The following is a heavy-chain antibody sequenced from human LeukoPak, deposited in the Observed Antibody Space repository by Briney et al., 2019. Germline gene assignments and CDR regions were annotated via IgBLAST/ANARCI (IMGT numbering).Heavy chain of an antibody. D-gene: IGHD2-15*01. CDR3: ARGARSRSHRVDY. CDR1: GGSFSGYY. Sequence: PSETLSLTCAVYGGSFSGYYWSWIRQPPGKGLEWIGEINHSGSTNYNPSLKSRVTISVDTSKNQFSLKLSSVTAADAAVYYCARGARSRSHRVDYWGQGTLVTVS. V-gene: IGHV4-34*01. J-gene: IGHJ4*02. CDR2: INHSGST.